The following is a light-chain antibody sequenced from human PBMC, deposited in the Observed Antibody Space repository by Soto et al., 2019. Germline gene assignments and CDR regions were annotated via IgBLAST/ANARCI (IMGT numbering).Light chain of an antibody. V-gene: IGKV3-20*01. CDR3: QHYSYSRDFS. CDR2: GVS. J-gene: IGKJ3*01. CDR1: ESVSHNY. Sequence: EIVLTQSPGTLSLSPGERATLSCRASESVSHNYLAWYQQKPGQAPRLLIYGVSFRATGIPARFSGSGSGTDFSLTISRLEPEDFAVYYCQHYSYSRDFSFGPGTKVEVK.